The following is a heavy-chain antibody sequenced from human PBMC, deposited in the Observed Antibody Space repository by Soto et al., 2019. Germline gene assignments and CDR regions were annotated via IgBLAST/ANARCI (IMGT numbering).Heavy chain of an antibody. J-gene: IGHJ4*02. D-gene: IGHD3-10*01. V-gene: IGHV3-48*01. CDR2: ISSSSSTI. CDR1: GFTFSSYS. CDR3: ARLSITMVRGASDY. Sequence: PGGSLRLSCAASGFTFSSYSMNWVRQAPGKGLEWVSYISSSSSTIYYADSVKGRFTISRDNAMNSLYLQMNSLRAEDTAVYYCARLSITMVRGASDYWGQGTLVTVSS.